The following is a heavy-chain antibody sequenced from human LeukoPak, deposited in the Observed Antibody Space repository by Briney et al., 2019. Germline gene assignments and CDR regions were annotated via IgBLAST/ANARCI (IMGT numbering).Heavy chain of an antibody. CDR1: GFTFDDYA. D-gene: IGHD2-15*01. CDR3: AKDMPGIVVVVAATLGLDY. Sequence: PWGSLRLSCAASGFTFDDYAMHWVRQAPGKGLEWVSLISGDGGSTYYADSVKGRFTISRDNSKNSLYLQMNSLRTEDTALYYCAKDMPGIVVVVAATLGLDYWGQGTLVTVSS. CDR2: ISGDGGST. V-gene: IGHV3-43*02. J-gene: IGHJ4*02.